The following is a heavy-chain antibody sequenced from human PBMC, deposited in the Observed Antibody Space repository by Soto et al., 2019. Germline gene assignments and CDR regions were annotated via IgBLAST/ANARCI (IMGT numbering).Heavy chain of an antibody. CDR3: AKGANSGNSGPDY. Sequence: QPGGSLRLSCAASGFTFNNYAMTWVRQAPGKGLEWVSEISTGGGAKYYADSVRGRFTISRDNSKDNLYLQMNSLRDEDTAVYYCAKGANSGNSGPDYWGQGT. D-gene: IGHD3-10*01. J-gene: IGHJ4*02. CDR1: GFTFNNYA. CDR2: ISTGGGAK. V-gene: IGHV3-23*01.